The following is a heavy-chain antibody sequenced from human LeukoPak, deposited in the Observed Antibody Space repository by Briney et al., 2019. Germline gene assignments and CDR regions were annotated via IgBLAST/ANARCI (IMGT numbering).Heavy chain of an antibody. Sequence: SETLSLTCAVYGGSFSGYYWNWIRQPPGKGLEWIGYIYYTGSTNYNPSLKSRVTMSVDTSKNQFSLSLNSVTPEDAAVYYCARNLIPEQLVVNFWGQGTLVTVSS. J-gene: IGHJ4*02. CDR3: ARNLIPEQLVVNF. V-gene: IGHV4-59*01. CDR2: IYYTGST. CDR1: GGSFSGYY. D-gene: IGHD6-13*01.